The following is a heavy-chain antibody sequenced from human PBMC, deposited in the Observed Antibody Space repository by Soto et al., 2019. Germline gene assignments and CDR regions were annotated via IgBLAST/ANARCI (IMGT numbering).Heavy chain of an antibody. V-gene: IGHV2-5*02. CDR1: GFSLSTYGVG. Sequence: SGPTLVNPTQTLTLTCTFSGFSLSTYGVGVGWIRQPPGKALEWLALIYWDDDTRFSPSLSSRLAITKDTSKSQVVLTMTHMDPVDTATYYCAHRPGFSMAFDYWGPGSLVTVSS. D-gene: IGHD3-10*01. J-gene: IGHJ4*02. CDR2: IYWDDDT. CDR3: AHRPGFSMAFDY.